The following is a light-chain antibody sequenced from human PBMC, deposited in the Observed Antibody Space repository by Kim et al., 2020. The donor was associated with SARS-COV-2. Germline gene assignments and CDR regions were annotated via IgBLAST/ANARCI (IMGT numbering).Light chain of an antibody. CDR2: ITTDINH. J-gene: IGLJ3*02. CDR1: SDHSNYA. Sequence: ASVKLTCTLSSDHSNYAVAWHQQQPEKGPRFLIKITTDINHIRGDGIPNRFSGFTSGTERSLIISSLQSDDEADYYCQTWGDGIRVFGAGTKLTVL. CDR3: QTWGDGIRV. V-gene: IGLV4-69*01.